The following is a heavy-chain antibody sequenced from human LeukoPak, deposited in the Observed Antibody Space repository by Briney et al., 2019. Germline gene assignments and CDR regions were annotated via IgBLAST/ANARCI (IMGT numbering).Heavy chain of an antibody. CDR1: GYTFTSYG. V-gene: IGHV1-18*01. Sequence: ASVTVSCKASGYTFTSYGISWVRQAPGQGLEWMGWISAYNGNTNYAQKLQGRVTMTTDTSTSTAYMELRSLRSDDTAVYYCARDWTGTTYRDFDYWGQGTLVTVSS. CDR3: ARDWTGTTYRDFDY. D-gene: IGHD1-7*01. J-gene: IGHJ4*02. CDR2: ISAYNGNT.